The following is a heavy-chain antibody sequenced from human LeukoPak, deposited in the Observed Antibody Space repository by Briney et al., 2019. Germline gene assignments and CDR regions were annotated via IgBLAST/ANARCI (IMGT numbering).Heavy chain of an antibody. CDR1: GFTFSSYA. Sequence: PGGSLRLSCSASGFTFSSYAMHWVRQAPGKGLEYVSAISSNGGSTYYADSVKGRFTISRDNSKNTLYLQMSSLRAEDTAVYYCVKLGGSGSYYYYYYGMDVWGQGTTVTVSS. D-gene: IGHD3-10*01. CDR2: ISSNGGST. V-gene: IGHV3-64D*06. J-gene: IGHJ6*02. CDR3: VKLGGSGSYYYYYYGMDV.